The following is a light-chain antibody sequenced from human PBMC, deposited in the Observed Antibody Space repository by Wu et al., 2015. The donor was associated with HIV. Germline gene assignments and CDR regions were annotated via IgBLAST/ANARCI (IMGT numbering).Light chain of an antibody. CDR3: SEAGGT. CDR1: PNIKTF. J-gene: IGKJ2*02. Sequence: DVHMTQSPSTMSAFVGDKVTITCRASPNIKTFLTWFQQKPGEAPRLLIYKASILNRGVPSRFIGGGFGTEFTLTITRLQTEDFGSYFCSEAGGTFGPGT. V-gene: IGKV1-5*03. CDR2: KAS.